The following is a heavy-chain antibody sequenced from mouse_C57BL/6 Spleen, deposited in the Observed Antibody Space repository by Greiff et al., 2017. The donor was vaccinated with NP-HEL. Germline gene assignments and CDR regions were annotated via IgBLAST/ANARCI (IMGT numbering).Heavy chain of an antibody. CDR1: GYTFTSYT. J-gene: IGHJ2*01. CDR3: ARGGNYPDY. V-gene: IGHV1-4*01. CDR2: INPSSGYT. Sequence: VQVVESGAELARPGASVKMSCKASGYTFTSYTMHWVKQRPGQGLEWIGYINPSSGYTKYNQKFKDKATLTADKSSSTAYMQLSSLTSEDSAVYYCARGGNYPDYWGQGTTLTVSS.